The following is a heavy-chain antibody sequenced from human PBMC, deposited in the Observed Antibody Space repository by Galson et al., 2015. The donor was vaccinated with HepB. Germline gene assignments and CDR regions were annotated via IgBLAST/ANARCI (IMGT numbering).Heavy chain of an antibody. CDR3: ARDGCGGDCYSPDDAFDI. Sequence: SLRLSCAASGFTVSSNYMSWVRQAPGKGLEWVSVIYSGGSTYYADSVKGRFTISRDNSKNTLYLQMNSLRAEDTAVYYCARDGCGGDCYSPDDAFDIWGQGTMITVSS. CDR2: IYSGGST. V-gene: IGHV3-66*01. D-gene: IGHD2-21*02. J-gene: IGHJ3*02. CDR1: GFTVSSNY.